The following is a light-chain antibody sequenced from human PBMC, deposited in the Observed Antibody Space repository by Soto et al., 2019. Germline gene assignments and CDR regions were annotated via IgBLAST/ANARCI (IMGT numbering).Light chain of an antibody. CDR2: GNS. V-gene: IGLV1-40*01. Sequence: QSVLTQPPSVSGAPGQRVTISCTGRSSNIGAGYDVHWYQQLPGTAPKLLIYGNSNRHSGVPDRFSGSKSGTSASLAVTGLQAEDEADYYCQSYDSSLSGSVVFGGGTKLTV. J-gene: IGLJ3*02. CDR3: QSYDSSLSGSVV. CDR1: SSNIGAGYD.